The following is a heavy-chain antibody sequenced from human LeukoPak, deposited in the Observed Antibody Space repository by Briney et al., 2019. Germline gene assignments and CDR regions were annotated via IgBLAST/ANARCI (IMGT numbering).Heavy chain of an antibody. D-gene: IGHD2-2*01. V-gene: IGHV3-66*01. CDR3: ARRSIIRYCSSTSCYQYYYYYGMDV. CDR1: GFTVSDNY. CDR2: IYSGGST. Sequence: PGGSLRLSCAASGFTVSDNYMSWVRQAPGRGLEWVSVIYSGGSTNHVDSVRGRFTISRDNSKNTLYLQMNSLRAEDTAVYYCARRSIIRYCSSTSCYQYYYYYGMDVWGQGTTVTVSS. J-gene: IGHJ6*02.